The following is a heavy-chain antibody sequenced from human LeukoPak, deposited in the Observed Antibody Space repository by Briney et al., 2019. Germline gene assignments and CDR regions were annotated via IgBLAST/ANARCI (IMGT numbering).Heavy chain of an antibody. D-gene: IGHD3-22*01. V-gene: IGHV1-2*02. J-gene: IGHJ4*02. Sequence: GASVKVSCKASGYTFTGYYMHWVRQARGQGLEWMGWINPNDGGTNYALKFQGRVTMTRDTSISTAYMELSRLRSDDTAVYYCVRDNDPWPMAIVVSPAYYLDYWGQGTLVTVSS. CDR2: INPNDGGT. CDR3: VRDNDPWPMAIVVSPAYYLDY. CDR1: GYTFTGYY.